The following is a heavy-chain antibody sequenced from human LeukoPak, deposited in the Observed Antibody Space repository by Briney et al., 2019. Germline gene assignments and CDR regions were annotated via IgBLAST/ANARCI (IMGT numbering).Heavy chain of an antibody. CDR1: GYTFTSYD. CDR3: ARVAVAGTFGWNWFDP. Sequence: ASVKVSCKASGYTFTSYDINWVRQATGQGLEWMGWMNPNSGNTGYAQKFQGRVTMTRNTSISTAYMELSSLRSEDTAVYYCARVAVAGTFGWNWFDPWGQGTLVTVSS. D-gene: IGHD6-19*01. CDR2: MNPNSGNT. V-gene: IGHV1-8*01. J-gene: IGHJ5*02.